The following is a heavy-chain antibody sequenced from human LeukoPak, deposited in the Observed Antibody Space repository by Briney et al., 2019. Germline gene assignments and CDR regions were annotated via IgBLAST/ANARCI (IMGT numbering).Heavy chain of an antibody. V-gene: IGHV4-59*01. CDR3: ARGRGIVGATVFDY. Sequence: SETLSLTCTVSGGSISSYYWSWIRQPPGKGLEWIGYIYHSGNTNYNPSLKSRVTISVDTSKNQFSLKLSSVTAADTAVYYCARGRGIVGATVFDYWGQGTLVTVSS. CDR2: IYHSGNT. J-gene: IGHJ4*02. D-gene: IGHD1-26*01. CDR1: GGSISSYY.